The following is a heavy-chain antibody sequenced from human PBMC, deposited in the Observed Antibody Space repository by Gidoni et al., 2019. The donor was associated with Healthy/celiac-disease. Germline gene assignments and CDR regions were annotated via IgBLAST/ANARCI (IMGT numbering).Heavy chain of an antibody. J-gene: IGHJ4*02. CDR3: ARGPHYYFDY. CDR1: GYTFTSYY. CDR2: INSRGGTT. Sequence: QVQLVQSGAEVKKPGASVKVPCKASGYTFTSYYMHWVRQAPGQGLEWMGIINSRGGTTSYAQKFQGRVTMTRDTSTSTVYMELSSLRSEDTAVYYCARGPHYYFDYWGQGTLVTVSS. V-gene: IGHV1-46*01.